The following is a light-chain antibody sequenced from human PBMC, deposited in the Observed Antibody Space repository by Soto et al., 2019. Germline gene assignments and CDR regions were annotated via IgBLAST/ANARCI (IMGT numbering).Light chain of an antibody. CDR1: QSVSSSY. V-gene: IGKV3-20*01. Sequence: EIVLTQSPGTLSLSPGERATLSCRARQSVSSSYLAWHQQKPGQAPRRLIYGASSRATGIPDRFSGSGSGTDFPLTISRLEPEDFAVYYCQQYGSSPSWTFGQGTKVDIK. J-gene: IGKJ1*01. CDR2: GAS. CDR3: QQYGSSPSWT.